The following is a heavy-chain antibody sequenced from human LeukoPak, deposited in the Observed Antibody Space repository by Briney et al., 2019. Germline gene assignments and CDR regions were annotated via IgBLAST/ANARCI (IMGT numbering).Heavy chain of an antibody. J-gene: IGHJ5*02. Sequence: SETLSLTXTVSGGSISSYYWSWIRQPAGKGLEWIGRIYTSGTTNYNPSLKSRVTMSLDTSKNQFSLKLTSVTAADTAVYYCARDQGDYDFWSGYYNWFDPWGQGTLVTVSS. CDR1: GGSISSYY. CDR3: ARDQGDYDFWSGYYNWFDP. CDR2: IYTSGTT. V-gene: IGHV4-4*07. D-gene: IGHD3-3*01.